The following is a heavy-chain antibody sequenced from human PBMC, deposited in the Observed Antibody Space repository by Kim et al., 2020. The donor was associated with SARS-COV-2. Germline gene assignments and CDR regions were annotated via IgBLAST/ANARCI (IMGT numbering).Heavy chain of an antibody. V-gene: IGHV4-34*01. D-gene: IGHD6-13*01. CDR2: INHSGST. J-gene: IGHJ6*03. CDR3: ARGGTLAAAGTNYYYYYMDV. CDR1: GGSFSGYY. Sequence: SETLSLTCAVYGGSFSGYYWSWIRQPPGKGLEWIGEINHSGSTNYNPSLKSRVTISVDTSKNQFSLKLSSVTAADTAVYYCARGGTLAAAGTNYYYYYMDVWGKGTTVTVSS.